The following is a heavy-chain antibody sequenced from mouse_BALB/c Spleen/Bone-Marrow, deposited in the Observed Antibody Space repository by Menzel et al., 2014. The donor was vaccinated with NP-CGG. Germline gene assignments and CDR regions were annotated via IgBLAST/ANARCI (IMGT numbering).Heavy chain of an antibody. CDR1: GFPLTSYG. J-gene: IGHJ4*01. Sequence: VKVVESGPGLVAPSQSLSITCTVSGFPLTSYGVHWVRQPPGKGLEWLGVMWAGGSTNYNSALMSRLSISKDNSKSQVFLKMNSLQTDDTAMYYCARSTMRIWAMDYWGQGTSVTVSS. CDR3: ARSTMRIWAMDY. D-gene: IGHD2-4*01. CDR2: MWAGGST. V-gene: IGHV2-9*02.